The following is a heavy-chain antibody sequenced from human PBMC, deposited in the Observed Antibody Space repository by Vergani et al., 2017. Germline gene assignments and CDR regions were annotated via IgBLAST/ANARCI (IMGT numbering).Heavy chain of an antibody. D-gene: IGHD3-9*01. Sequence: EVQLVESGGGVVQPGGSLRLSCAASGFTFDDYAMHWVRQAPGKGLEWVSLISGSGGSTYYADSVKGRFTISRDNSKNTLYLQMNSLRAEDTAVYYCAKWELFDVSDYYYGMDVWGQGTTVTVSS. V-gene: IGHV3-23*04. CDR1: GFTFDDYA. J-gene: IGHJ6*02. CDR2: ISGSGGST. CDR3: AKWELFDVSDYYYGMDV.